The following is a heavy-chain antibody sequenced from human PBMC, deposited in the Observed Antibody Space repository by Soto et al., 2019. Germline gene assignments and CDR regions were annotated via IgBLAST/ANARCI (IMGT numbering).Heavy chain of an antibody. CDR1: GDSISSGAYS. CDR2: VYHRGTS. CDR3: ARTLDYGGSAATNGFDP. D-gene: IGHD2-15*01. J-gene: IGHJ5*02. V-gene: IGHV4-30-2*01. Sequence: QLQLQESGSGLVKPSETLSLTCTVSGDSISSGAYSWSWIRLPPGKRLEWIGYVYHRGTSHYNRSLKSRVTMSVDRSRNQFSLNLRSVTAADTAVYYCARTLDYGGSAATNGFDPWGQGTLVTVSS.